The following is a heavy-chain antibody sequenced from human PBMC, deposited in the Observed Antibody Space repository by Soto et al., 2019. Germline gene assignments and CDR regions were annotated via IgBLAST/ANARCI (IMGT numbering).Heavy chain of an antibody. Sequence: QVQLQQWGAGLLKPSETLSLTCAVYGGSFSGYYWSWIRQPPGKGLEWIGEINHSGSTNYNPSLKSRVTISVDTSKNQFSLKLSSVTVADTAVYYCAGQTGHPSPLTPHAYYFDYWGQGTLVTVSS. CDR2: INHSGST. V-gene: IGHV4-34*01. D-gene: IGHD3-9*01. CDR1: GGSFSGYY. CDR3: AGQTGHPSPLTPHAYYFDY. J-gene: IGHJ4*02.